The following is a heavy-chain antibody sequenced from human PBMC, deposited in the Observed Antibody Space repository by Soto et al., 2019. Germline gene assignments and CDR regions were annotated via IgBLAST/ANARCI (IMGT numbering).Heavy chain of an antibody. V-gene: IGHV3-33*01. CDR1: GFTFSSYG. CDR2: IWYDGSNK. D-gene: IGHD4-17*01. CDR3: ARDLNVYGDNWYFDL. Sequence: QVQLVESGGGVVQPGRSLRLSCAASGFTFSSYGMHWVRQAPGKGLEWVAVIWYDGSNKYYADSVKGRFTISRDISKNTLYLQMNSLRAEDTAVYYCARDLNVYGDNWYFDLWGRGTLVTVSS. J-gene: IGHJ2*01.